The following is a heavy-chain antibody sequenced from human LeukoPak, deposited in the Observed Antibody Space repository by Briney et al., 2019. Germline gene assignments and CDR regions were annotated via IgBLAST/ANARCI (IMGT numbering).Heavy chain of an antibody. CDR2: FCYSRTT. CDR3: ARARRLKDVAAAGPFYFDY. J-gene: IGHJ4*02. V-gene: IGHV4-39*07. CDR1: GGSISSSSYY. D-gene: IGHD6-13*01. Sequence: PAETLSLTCTVSGGSISSSSYYWGWLRQPPGEGLEWIGSFCYSRTTYYNPSLTRRVTISVYTSKNQFSLKLSSVTAADTAVYYCARARRLKDVAAAGPFYFDYWGQGTLVTVSS.